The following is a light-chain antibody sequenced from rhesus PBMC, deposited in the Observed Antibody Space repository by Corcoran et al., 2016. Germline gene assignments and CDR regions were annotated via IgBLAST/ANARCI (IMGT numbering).Light chain of an antibody. V-gene: IGKV1-22*01. Sequence: DIQMTQSPSSLSASVGDTVTITCRASQGISSWLAWYQQKPGKAPNLLIYKASNLQSGVPSRFSGSGSGTDFTLTISSLQSEDFAIYYCQQYSSRPYSFGQGTKVEIK. CDR3: QQYSSRPYS. J-gene: IGKJ2*01. CDR1: QGISSW. CDR2: KAS.